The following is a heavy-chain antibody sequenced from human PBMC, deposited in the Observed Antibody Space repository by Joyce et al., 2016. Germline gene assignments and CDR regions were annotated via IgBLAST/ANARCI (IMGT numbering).Heavy chain of an antibody. CDR1: GYTFASFS. CDR3: AREYEEPDYSDY. D-gene: IGHD1-26*01. J-gene: IGHJ4*02. Sequence: QVQLVQSGAEVKKPGASVKVSCKTSGYTFASFSIHWVRQAPGQRLESMGWINAGNGDTKYSQNFEARITLTTDTSTSTTYMELSRLRSEDTAVYYCAREYEEPDYSDYWGRGTLVTVSS. V-gene: IGHV1-3*01. CDR2: INAGNGDT.